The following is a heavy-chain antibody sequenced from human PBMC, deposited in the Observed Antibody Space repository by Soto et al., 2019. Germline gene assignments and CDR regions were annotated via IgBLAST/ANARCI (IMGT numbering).Heavy chain of an antibody. CDR3: AKGYRLRFLEWPTKPDYYYYGMDV. CDR2: ISGSGGST. V-gene: IGHV3-23*01. Sequence: PWWSLRLSCAASVFTFSSYAMSWVRQAPGKGLEWVSAISGSGGSTYYADSVKGRFTISRDNSKNTLYLQMNSLRAEDTAVYYCAKGYRLRFLEWPTKPDYYYYGMDVWGQGTTVTVSS. J-gene: IGHJ6*02. D-gene: IGHD3-3*01. CDR1: VFTFSSYA.